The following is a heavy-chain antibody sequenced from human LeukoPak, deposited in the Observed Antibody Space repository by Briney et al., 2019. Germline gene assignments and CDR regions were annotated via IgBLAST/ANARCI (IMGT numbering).Heavy chain of an antibody. CDR3: ARSQGGTMSLRHFDL. V-gene: IGHV3-48*03. CDR2: ISSSGSTI. Sequence: GGSLRLSCAASGFTFSSYEMNWVRQAPGKGLEWVSYISSSGSTIYYADSVKGRFTISRDNSKNMLYLQMNSLRAEDTAVYYCARSQGGTMSLRHFDLWGRGTLVTVSS. CDR1: GFTFSSYE. J-gene: IGHJ2*01. D-gene: IGHD3-22*01.